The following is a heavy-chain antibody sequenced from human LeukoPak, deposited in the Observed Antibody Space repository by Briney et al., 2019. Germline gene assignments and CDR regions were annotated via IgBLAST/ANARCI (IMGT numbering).Heavy chain of an antibody. J-gene: IGHJ4*02. V-gene: IGHV1-8*01. CDR2: TNPNSGNT. CDR3: ATTFTFGGVIVKDY. Sequence: ASVKVSCKASGYTFTSYDINWVRQATGQGLEWMGWTNPNSGNTGYAQKFQGRVTMTRNTSISTAYMELSSLRSEDTAVYYCATTFTFGGVIVKDYWGQGTLVTVSS. D-gene: IGHD3-16*02. CDR1: GYTFTSYD.